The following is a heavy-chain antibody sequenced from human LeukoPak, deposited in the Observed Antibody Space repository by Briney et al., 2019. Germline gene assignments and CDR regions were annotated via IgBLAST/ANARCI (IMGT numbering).Heavy chain of an antibody. CDR3: ARGIAEPNWFDP. J-gene: IGHJ5*02. CDR2: IIPIFGTA. D-gene: IGHD6-13*01. CDR1: GGTFISYA. Sequence: ASVKVSCKASGGTFISYAISWVRQAPGQGREWMGGIIPIFGTANYAQKFQGRVTITTDESTSTAYMELSSLRSEDTAVYYCARGIAEPNWFDPWGQGTLVTVSS. V-gene: IGHV1-69*05.